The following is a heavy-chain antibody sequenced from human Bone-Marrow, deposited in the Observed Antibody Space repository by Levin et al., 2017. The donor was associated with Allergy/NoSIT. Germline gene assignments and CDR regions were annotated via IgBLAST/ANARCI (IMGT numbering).Heavy chain of an antibody. V-gene: IGHV1-18*01. CDR2: ISVYNGNT. CDR1: GYTFINYG. Sequence: EASVKVSCKASGYTFINYGITWVRQAPGQGLEWMGWISVYNGNTKYSQKFQGRVSMSTDTSTRTASMELRSLRSDDTAVYYCARGSYDYVWGGYGDHKYYGLDVWGQGTTVTVSS. D-gene: IGHD3-16*01. J-gene: IGHJ6*02. CDR3: ARGSYDYVWGGYGDHKYYGLDV.